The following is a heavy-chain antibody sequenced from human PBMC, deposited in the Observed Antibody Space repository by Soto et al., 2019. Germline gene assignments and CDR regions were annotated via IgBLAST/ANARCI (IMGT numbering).Heavy chain of an antibody. CDR1: GYTFTSYG. J-gene: IGHJ4*02. D-gene: IGHD3-3*01. V-gene: IGHV1-18*01. Sequence: ASVKVSCKASGYTFTSYGISWVRQAPGQGLEWMGWISAYNGNTNYAQKLQGRVTMTTDTSTSTAYMELRSLRSDDTAVYYCARDVCRTYYDFWSGYCFDYWGQGTLVTVSS. CDR3: ARDVCRTYYDFWSGYCFDY. CDR2: ISAYNGNT.